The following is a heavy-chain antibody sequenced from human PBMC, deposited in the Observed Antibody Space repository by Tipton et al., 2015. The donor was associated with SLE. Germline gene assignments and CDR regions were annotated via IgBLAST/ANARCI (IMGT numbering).Heavy chain of an antibody. V-gene: IGHV4-34*01. Sequence: TLSLTCAVYGGSFSGYYWSWIRQPPGKGLEWIGEINHSGSTYYNPSLKSRVTISVDTSKNQFSLKLSSVTAADTAVYYCARTLRSTGSYYFDYWGQGTLVTVSS. CDR3: ARTLRSTGSYYFDY. D-gene: IGHD4-17*01. CDR1: GGSFSGYY. J-gene: IGHJ4*02. CDR2: INHSGST.